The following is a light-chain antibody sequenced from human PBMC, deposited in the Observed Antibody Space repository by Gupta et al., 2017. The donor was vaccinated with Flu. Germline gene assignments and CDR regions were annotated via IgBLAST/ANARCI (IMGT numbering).Light chain of an antibody. Sequence: AIRITQSPSSLPASPGDRVTITCRASQGISSYLAWYQQKPGKAPKLLIYAASTLQSGVPSRFSGSGSGTDFTLTISCLQSEDFATYYCQQYYSYPWTFGQGTKVEIK. CDR2: AAS. V-gene: IGKV1-8*01. CDR1: QGISSY. CDR3: QQYYSYPWT. J-gene: IGKJ1*01.